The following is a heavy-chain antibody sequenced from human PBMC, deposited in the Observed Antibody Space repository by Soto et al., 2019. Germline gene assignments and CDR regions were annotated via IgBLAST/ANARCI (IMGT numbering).Heavy chain of an antibody. CDR2: IKTNADGGTT. CDR1: GFTFSNAW. Sequence: GGSLRLSCTASGFTFSNAWMTWVRQAPGKGLEWVGRIKTNADGGTTDYAAPVKGRFAISRDDSENTLYLQMNSLKTEDTAVYYCTNVYFDYWGQGTLVTVSS. J-gene: IGHJ4*02. V-gene: IGHV3-15*01. CDR3: TNVYFDY.